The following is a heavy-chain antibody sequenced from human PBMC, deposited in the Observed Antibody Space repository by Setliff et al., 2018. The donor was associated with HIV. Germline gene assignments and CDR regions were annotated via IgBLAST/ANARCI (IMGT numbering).Heavy chain of an antibody. V-gene: IGHV1-46*01. CDR1: GYIFTSQH. D-gene: IGHD2-8*02. CDR2: INPNEIMA. CDR3: ARYAASGTGWFDP. J-gene: IGHJ5*02. Sequence: ASVKVSCKTSGYIFTSQHLHWVRQAPGQGLEWMGFINPNEIMAHYAQSFQGRVTMTTDTSTNTAYLELTSLRSDDTAVYYCARYAASGTGWFDPWGQGTQVTVSS.